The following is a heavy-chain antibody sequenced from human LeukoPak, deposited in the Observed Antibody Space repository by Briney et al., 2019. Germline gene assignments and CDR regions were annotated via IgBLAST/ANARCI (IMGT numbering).Heavy chain of an antibody. Sequence: ASVKVSCKASGYTFTGYYMHWVRQAPGQGLEWMGWINPNSGGTNYAQKFQGRVTMTRDTSISTAYMELSRLRSDDTAVYYCARFGTTFDPYYFDYWGQGTLVTVSS. CDR3: ARFGTTFDPYYFDY. CDR1: GYTFTGYY. J-gene: IGHJ4*02. D-gene: IGHD3-3*01. CDR2: INPNSGGT. V-gene: IGHV1-2*02.